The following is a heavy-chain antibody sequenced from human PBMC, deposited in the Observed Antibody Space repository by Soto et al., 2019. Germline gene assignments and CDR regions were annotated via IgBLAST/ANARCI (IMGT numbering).Heavy chain of an antibody. CDR1: GGSISSGDYY. CDR3: ARRDRSGFSYWLDT. D-gene: IGHD3-22*01. CDR2: IYFSGTT. J-gene: IGHJ5*02. V-gene: IGHV4-31*03. Sequence: QVQLQESGPGLVKPSQTLSLTCTVSGGSISSGDYYWSWIRQHPGKGLEWIGTIYFSGTTYYNPSLKSRVTISVDTSKNQFYLNWSSVTAAVTAVYYCARRDRSGFSYWLDTWGQGTLVTVSS.